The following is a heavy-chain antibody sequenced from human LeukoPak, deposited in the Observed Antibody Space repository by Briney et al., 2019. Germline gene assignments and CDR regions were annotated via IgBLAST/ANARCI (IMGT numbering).Heavy chain of an antibody. J-gene: IGHJ4*02. CDR1: GFTFSSYW. V-gene: IGHV3-7*04. CDR3: ARGQGAAGDY. D-gene: IGHD6-13*01. CDR2: INRDGGEK. Sequence: GGSLRLSCVASGFTFSSYWMSWIREAPGKGEEWVANINRDGGEKYYVDSVEGGFTLSRDNAKNSLYLQMNSLRVEDTAIYYCARGQGAAGDYWGQGTLVTVSS.